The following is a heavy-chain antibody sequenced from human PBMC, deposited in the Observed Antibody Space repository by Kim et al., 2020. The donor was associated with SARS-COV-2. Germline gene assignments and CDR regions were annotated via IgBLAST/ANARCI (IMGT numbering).Heavy chain of an antibody. J-gene: IGHJ6*02. Sequence: ASVKVSCKASGYTFTGYYMHWVRQAPGQGLEWMGWINPNSGGTNYAQKFQGRVTMTRDTSISTAYMELSRLRSDDTAVYYCARDLSQWFGELLSSYGMDVWGQGTTVTVSS. V-gene: IGHV1-2*02. CDR1: GYTFTGYY. CDR2: INPNSGGT. CDR3: ARDLSQWFGELLSSYGMDV. D-gene: IGHD3-10*01.